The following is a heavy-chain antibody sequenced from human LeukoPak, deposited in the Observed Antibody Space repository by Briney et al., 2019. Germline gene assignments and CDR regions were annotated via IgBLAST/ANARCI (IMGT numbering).Heavy chain of an antibody. J-gene: IGHJ1*01. CDR1: GVTFSTYG. D-gene: IGHD2-21*02. V-gene: IGHV3-23*01. CDR2: IGGSAGNT. CDR3: VKDARSAGLVVTATRPKYFQH. Sequence: PGTSLRLSCAASGVTFSTYGMHWVRQAPGKGLEWVSGIGGSAGNTYYAESVKGRFTISRDKSKNTLFLQMNNLRAEDTAVYYCVKDARSAGLVVTATRPKYFQHWGQGTLVTVSS.